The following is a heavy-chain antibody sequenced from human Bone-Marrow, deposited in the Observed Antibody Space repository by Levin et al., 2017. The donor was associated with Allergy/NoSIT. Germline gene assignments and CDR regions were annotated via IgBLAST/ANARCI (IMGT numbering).Heavy chain of an antibody. CDR2: FIPVFATA. V-gene: IGHV1-69*13. CDR1: GGTFSSHA. Sequence: PGASVKVSCKATGGTFSSHAINWVRQAPGQGLEWMGGFIPVFATANYAQKFQGRVSITADASTTTGYMEVRSLRFDDTAIYYCATEKGQLTDSWILNNLGMDVWGQGTTVTVSS. J-gene: IGHJ6*02. CDR3: ATEKGQLTDSWILNNLGMDV. D-gene: IGHD6-13*01.